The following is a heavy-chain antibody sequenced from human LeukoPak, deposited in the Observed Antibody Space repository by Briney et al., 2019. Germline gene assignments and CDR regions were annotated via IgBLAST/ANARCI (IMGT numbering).Heavy chain of an antibody. J-gene: IGHJ4*02. CDR3: ASTYYYGSGSFH. CDR2: IYHSGST. D-gene: IGHD3-10*01. V-gene: IGHV4-38-2*02. Sequence: SETLSLTCTVSGYSISSGYYWGWIRQPPGKGLEWIGSIYHSGSTYYNPSLKSRVTISVDTSKNQLSLKLSSVTAADTAVYYCASTYYYGSGSFHWGQGTLVTVSS. CDR1: GYSISSGYY.